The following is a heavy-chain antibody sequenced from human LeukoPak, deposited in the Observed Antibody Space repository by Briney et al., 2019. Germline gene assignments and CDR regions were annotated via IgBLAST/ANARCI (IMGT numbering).Heavy chain of an antibody. CDR3: ARGKNSGSYSSSPIDY. V-gene: IGHV1-2*04. CDR1: GYTFTGYY. Sequence: ASVKVSCKASGYTFTGYYMHWVRQAPGQGLEWMGWINPNSGGTNYAQKFQGWVTMTRDTSISTAYMELSRLSSDDTAVYYCARGKNSGSYSSSPIDYWGQGTLVTVSS. CDR2: INPNSGGT. D-gene: IGHD1-26*01. J-gene: IGHJ4*02.